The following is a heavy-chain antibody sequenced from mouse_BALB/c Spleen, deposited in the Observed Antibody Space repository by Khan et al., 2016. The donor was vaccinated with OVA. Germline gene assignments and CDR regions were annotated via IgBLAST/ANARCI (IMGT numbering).Heavy chain of an antibody. V-gene: IGHV3-2*02. Sequence: EVQLQESGPGLVKPSQSLSLTCTVTGYSITSDFAWNWIRQFPGNKLEWMGYISSTGSTSYSPSFKSRISITRDISKNPLFLHLNSVTTEDTATDYGARSLYYSDSYAMDYWGQGTSVTVSS. CDR2: ISSTGST. CDR3: ARSLYYSDSYAMDY. D-gene: IGHD2-13*01. J-gene: IGHJ4*01. CDR1: GYSITSDFA.